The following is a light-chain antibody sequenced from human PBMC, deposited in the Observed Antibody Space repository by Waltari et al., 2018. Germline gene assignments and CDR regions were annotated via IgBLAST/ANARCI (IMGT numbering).Light chain of an antibody. CDR3: QQDNNWPKT. CDR1: QSISST. V-gene: IGKV3-15*01. CDR2: GAS. Sequence: ETVMTQSPVTLSVSPGERATLSCRASQSISSTLAWYQQKPGQAPRLLIYGASTRATGIPARFSGSGSGTEFTLSISSLQSEDFAVYDCQQDNNWPKTFGQGTKVEIK. J-gene: IGKJ1*01.